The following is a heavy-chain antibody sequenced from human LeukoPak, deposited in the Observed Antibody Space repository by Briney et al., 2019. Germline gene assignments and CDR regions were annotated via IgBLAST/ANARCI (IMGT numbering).Heavy chain of an antibody. CDR1: GLTFSSYE. CDR3: ARFYGDYVGY. Sequence: GGSLRLSCAASGLTFSSYEMNWVRKAPGKGLEGVSYISSSGSTIYYADSVKGRFTISRDNAKNSLYLQMNSLRAEDTAVYYCARFYGDYVGYWGQGTLVTVSS. CDR2: ISSSGSTI. D-gene: IGHD4-17*01. J-gene: IGHJ4*02. V-gene: IGHV3-48*03.